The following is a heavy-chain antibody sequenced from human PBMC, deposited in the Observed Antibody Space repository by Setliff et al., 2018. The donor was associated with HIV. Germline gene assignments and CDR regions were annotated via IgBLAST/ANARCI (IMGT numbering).Heavy chain of an antibody. CDR1: GHSISSGYF. V-gene: IGHV4-38-2*01. D-gene: IGHD2-15*01. J-gene: IGHJ3*02. Sequence: PSETLSLTCAVSGHSISSGYFWGWIRQPPGKGLEWFGSIHHSGSSYYNPSLKSRVTISIDTSNNLFSLKLSAVTAADTALYCCAGHIKSAVVWSAFDIWGQGTMVTVSS. CDR3: AGHIKSAVVWSAFDI. CDR2: IHHSGSS.